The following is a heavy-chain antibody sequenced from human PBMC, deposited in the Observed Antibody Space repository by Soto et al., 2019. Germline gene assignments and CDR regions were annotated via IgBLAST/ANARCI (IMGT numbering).Heavy chain of an antibody. Sequence: ASVKVSCKTSAYSFTTYGISWVRQAPGQGLKWMGWISGYNGNTNYAQKLQGRVTMTTDTSTSTAYMELRSLRSDDTAVYYCAREGWAPYYCYGMDVWGQGSTVTVSS. CDR3: AREGWAPYYCYGMDV. J-gene: IGHJ6*02. D-gene: IGHD3-16*01. CDR2: ISGYNGNT. CDR1: AYSFTTYG. V-gene: IGHV1-18*01.